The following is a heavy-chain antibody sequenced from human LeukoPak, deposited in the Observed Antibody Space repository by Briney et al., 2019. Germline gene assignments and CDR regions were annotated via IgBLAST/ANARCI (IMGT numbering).Heavy chain of an antibody. D-gene: IGHD6-13*01. CDR1: GYTFTGYF. Sequence: ASVKVSCKASGYTFTGYFMHWVRQAPGQGLEWMGWINPNSGGTNYAQKFQGRVTMTRDTSMSTAYMELSRLRSDDTAVYYCARVRAAAAVDYWGQGTLVTVSS. CDR2: INPNSGGT. CDR3: ARVRAAAAVDY. V-gene: IGHV1-2*02. J-gene: IGHJ4*02.